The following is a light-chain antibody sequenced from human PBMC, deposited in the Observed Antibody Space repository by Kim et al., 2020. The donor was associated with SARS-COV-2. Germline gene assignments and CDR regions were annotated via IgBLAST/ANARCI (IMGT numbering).Light chain of an antibody. J-gene: IGLJ1*01. CDR1: SYTAAPNY. V-gene: IGLV1-47*01. CDR3: ATWDDSLKV. CDR2: STE. Sequence: HEMGVTDSCPGRSYTAAPNYVFCTQQRPGTAPKLLFSSTEQRPSGVPDRFAVSKGGTSASLAVSGLRSDDEADYFSATWDDSLKVYGTGTKVTVL.